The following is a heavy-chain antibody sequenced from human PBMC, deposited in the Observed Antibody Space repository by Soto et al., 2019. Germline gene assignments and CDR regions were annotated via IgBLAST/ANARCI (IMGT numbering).Heavy chain of an antibody. J-gene: IGHJ6*03. CDR1: GGSFSGYY. V-gene: IGHV4-34*01. CDR2: INHSGST. D-gene: IGHD6-13*01. CDR3: ASHGAAAAGTGDYYYYMDV. Sequence: SETLSLTCAVYGGSFSGYYWSWIRQPPGKGLEWIGEINHSGSTNYNPSLKSRDTISVDTSKNQFFLKLSSVTAADTAVYYCASHGAAAAGTGDYYYYMDVWGKGTTVTVPS.